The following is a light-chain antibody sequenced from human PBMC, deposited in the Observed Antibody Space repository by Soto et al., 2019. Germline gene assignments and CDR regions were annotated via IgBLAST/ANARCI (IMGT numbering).Light chain of an antibody. J-gene: IGKJ2*01. CDR2: DAS. Sequence: DIQMTQSPSTLSASVGDRVTITCRASQSIGSWLAWYQQKPGKAPKLLLYDASSLESSVTSRFSGSGSGTEFTLTISSLQPDDFATYYCQQYNSHLSTFGQGTKLEIK. CDR3: QQYNSHLST. V-gene: IGKV1-5*01. CDR1: QSIGSW.